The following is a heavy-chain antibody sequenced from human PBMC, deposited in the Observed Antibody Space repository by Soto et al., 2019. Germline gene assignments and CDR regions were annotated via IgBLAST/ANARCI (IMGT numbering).Heavy chain of an antibody. CDR3: ARGGLQHALDV. CDR1: GFTFSNYW. CDR2: VNNDGTDT. J-gene: IGHJ6*02. V-gene: IGHV3-74*03. Sequence: EVQLVESGGGLVQPGGSLRLSCAASGFTFSNYWMYWVRQAPGKGLVWVSRVNNDGTDTTHADSVKGRFTISRDNAENTLYLQMNSLRAQDTAVYYCARGGLQHALDVWGQGSTVTVSS. D-gene: IGHD6-13*01.